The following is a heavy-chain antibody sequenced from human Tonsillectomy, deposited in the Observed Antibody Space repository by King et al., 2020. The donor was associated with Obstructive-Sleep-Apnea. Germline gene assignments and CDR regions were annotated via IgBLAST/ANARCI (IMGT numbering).Heavy chain of an antibody. Sequence: VQLQQWGAGLLKPSDTLSLTGGLYCESFVDSSWSGIRQPPGKGLEWIGEIKHSGSTHFNPFLQSRVTLLVDTSKNQFSLRLRSLIVADTALYYCARGHLSGVATALLQDWGQGTLVTVSS. V-gene: IGHV4-34*01. CDR1: CESFVDSS. D-gene: IGHD2-15*01. J-gene: IGHJ1*01. CDR3: ARGHLSGVATALLQD. CDR2: IKHSGST.